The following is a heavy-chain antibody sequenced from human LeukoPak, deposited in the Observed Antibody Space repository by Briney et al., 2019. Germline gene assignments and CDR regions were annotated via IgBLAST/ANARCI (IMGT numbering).Heavy chain of an antibody. V-gene: IGHV3-11*06. CDR3: ARESFSGDSSGYYGY. CDR2: ISSRSSYT. D-gene: IGHD3-22*01. CDR1: GCTVSDYY. Sequence: RLSCAASGCTVSDYYRCWMRPAQEKRLEWVSYISSRSSYTNYADSVKGRFTISRDNAKNSLYLQMNSPRAEDTALYYCARESFSGDSSGYYGYWGQGTLVTVSS. J-gene: IGHJ4*02.